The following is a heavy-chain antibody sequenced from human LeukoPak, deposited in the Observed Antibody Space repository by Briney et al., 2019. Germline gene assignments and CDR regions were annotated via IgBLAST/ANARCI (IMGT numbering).Heavy chain of an antibody. CDR1: GGSISSGSYY. V-gene: IGHV4-39*07. J-gene: IGHJ4*02. CDR2: IYYSGST. CDR3: ARDYVVTMVRGVIDY. D-gene: IGHD3-10*01. Sequence: SETLSLTCTVSGGSISSGSYYWGWIRQPPGKGLEWIGSIYYSGSTYYNPSLKSRVTISVDTSKNQFSLKLSSVTAADTAVYYCARDYVVTMVRGVIDYWGQGTLVTVSS.